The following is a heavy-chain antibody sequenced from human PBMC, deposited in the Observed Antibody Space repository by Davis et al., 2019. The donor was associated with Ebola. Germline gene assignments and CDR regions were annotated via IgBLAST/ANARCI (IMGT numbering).Heavy chain of an antibody. CDR2: ISAYNGNT. V-gene: IGHV1-18*01. Sequence: ASVKVSCQASGYTFTSYGISWVRQAPGQGLEWMGWISAYNGNTNYAQKLQGRVTMTTDTSTSTAYMELRSLRSDDTAVYYCARVDTAGLDYYYYYGMDVWGQGTTVTVSS. CDR1: GYTFTSYG. CDR3: ARVDTAGLDYYYYYGMDV. J-gene: IGHJ6*02. D-gene: IGHD5-18*01.